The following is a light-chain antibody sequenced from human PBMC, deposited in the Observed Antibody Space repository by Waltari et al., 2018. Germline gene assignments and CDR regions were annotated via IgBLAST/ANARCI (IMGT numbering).Light chain of an antibody. CDR2: DTS. V-gene: IGKV3-11*01. CDR3: QRRGHWPPDAT. CDR1: QSVSRF. Sequence: EIVLTQSPATLSLAPGERATPSSRASQSVSRFLAWYQQKHGQAPRLIIYDTSNRATGIPARFSGSGSGTDFTLTISSLEPEDFAVYYCQRRGHWPPDATFGPGTRVDIK. J-gene: IGKJ3*01.